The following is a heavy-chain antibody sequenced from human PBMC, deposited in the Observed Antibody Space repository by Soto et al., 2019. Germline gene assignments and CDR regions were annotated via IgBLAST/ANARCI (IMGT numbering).Heavy chain of an antibody. J-gene: IGHJ4*02. CDR1: GDSVSSHY. CDR2: LYNDERT. Sequence: SETLSLTCTVSGDSVSSHYWSWIRQPAGKGLEWLGRLYNDERTNYNPSLKSRVTTSMDTSKNQFSLKLTSVTAADSAVYFCARKPLAHSYFDFWGQGILVTVSS. V-gene: IGHV4-4*07. CDR3: ARKPLAHSYFDF.